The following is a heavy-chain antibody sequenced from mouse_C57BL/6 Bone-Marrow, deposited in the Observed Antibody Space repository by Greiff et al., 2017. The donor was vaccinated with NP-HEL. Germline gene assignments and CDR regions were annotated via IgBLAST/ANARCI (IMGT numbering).Heavy chain of an antibody. Sequence: EVKLMESGGGLVKPGGSLKLSCAASGFTFSSYAMSWVRQTPEKRLEWVATISDGGSYTYYPDNVKGRFTISRDNAKNNLYLQMSHLKSEDTAMYYCARDRSTMVTPFADWGQGTLVTVSA. CDR3: ARDRSTMVTPFAD. CDR2: ISDGGSYT. D-gene: IGHD2-2*01. V-gene: IGHV5-4*01. J-gene: IGHJ3*01. CDR1: GFTFSSYA.